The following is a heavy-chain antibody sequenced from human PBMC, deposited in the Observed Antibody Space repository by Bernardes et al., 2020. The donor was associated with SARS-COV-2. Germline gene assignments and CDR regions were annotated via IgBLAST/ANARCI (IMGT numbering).Heavy chain of an antibody. D-gene: IGHD6-19*01. V-gene: IGHV3-23*01. CDR1: GFRFTNYA. CDR2: IGGTGEST. CDR3: ARAQWVAIAWYFDY. Sequence: GGSLRLSCTASGFRFTNYAVAWVRQAPGKGLEWVSTIGGTGESTFYTDSVKGRFTISRDNSDNTVFLQMNSLRGEDTAIYYCARAQWVAIAWYFDYWGQGTLVTVSS. J-gene: IGHJ4*02.